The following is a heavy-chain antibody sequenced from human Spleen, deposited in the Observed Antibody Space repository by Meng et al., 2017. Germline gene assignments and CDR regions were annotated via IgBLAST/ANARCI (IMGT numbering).Heavy chain of an antibody. D-gene: IGHD2-2*01. CDR2: INHSGST. V-gene: IGHV4-34*01. J-gene: IGHJ4*02. CDR1: GGSFSGYY. CDR3: ARFGVVPAAIDY. Sequence: QGQLQQWGAGLLKPSETLSLTCAVYGGSFSGYYWSWIRQPPGKGLEWIGEINHSGSTNYNPSLKSRVTISVDTSKNQFSLKLSSVTAADTAVYYCARFGVVPAAIDYWGQGTPVTASS.